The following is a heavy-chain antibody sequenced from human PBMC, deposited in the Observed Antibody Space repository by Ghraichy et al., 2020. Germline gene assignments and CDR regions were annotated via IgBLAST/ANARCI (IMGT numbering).Heavy chain of an antibody. J-gene: IGHJ4*02. CDR1: GFIFSNYG. V-gene: IGHV3-33*01. CDR2: IWFDGTNK. Sequence: GGSLRLSCAASGFIFSNYGMHWVRQAPGQGLEWVAVIWFDGTNKYYGDSVRGRFTISRDNSRDTLYLQMGNLRADDTALYYCARVNGTGWPSFDYWGQGARVTVSA. D-gene: IGHD6-19*01. CDR3: ARVNGTGWPSFDY.